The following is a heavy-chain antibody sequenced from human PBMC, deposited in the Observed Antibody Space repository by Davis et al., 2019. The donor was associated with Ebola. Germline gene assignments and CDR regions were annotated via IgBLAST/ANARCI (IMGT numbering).Heavy chain of an antibody. V-gene: IGHV4-4*02. CDR2: IHQNGNT. J-gene: IGHJ4*02. Sequence: SETLSLTCAVSGDSISNSNWWSWVRQPPGKGLEWIGEIHQNGNTAYNPSLSSRVTVSMDKSKNQFSLKLSSVTAADTAVYYCARGPLGIFDYWGQGTLVTVSS. CDR3: ARGPLGIFDY. D-gene: IGHD7-27*01. CDR1: GDSISNSNW.